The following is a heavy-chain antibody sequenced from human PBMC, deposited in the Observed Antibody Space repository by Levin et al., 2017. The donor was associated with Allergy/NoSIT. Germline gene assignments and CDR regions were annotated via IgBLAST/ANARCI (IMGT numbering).Heavy chain of an antibody. J-gene: IGHJ4*02. V-gene: IGHV3-7*01. CDR2: TKQDGSEK. D-gene: IGHD2-15*01. Sequence: LSLTCAASGFTFRSSWMSWVRQAPGKGLEWVANTKQDGSEKYYVDSVKGRFTISRDNAKSSLYLQMNSLRPEDTAVYYCARDRGYCSGGSCPSQNLFDYWGQGTLVTVSS. CDR1: GFTFRSSW. CDR3: ARDRGYCSGGSCPSQNLFDY.